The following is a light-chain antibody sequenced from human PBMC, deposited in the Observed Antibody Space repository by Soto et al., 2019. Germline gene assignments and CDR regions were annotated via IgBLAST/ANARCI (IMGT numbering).Light chain of an antibody. Sequence: ELVLTQSPGTLSLSPGERATLSCRASQSVSSSYLAWYLQKPGQAPRLLIYGASSRATGIPDRFSSSGSVTDFTLTISRLEPEDFAVYYCQQYGSSVTFGGGTDVDIK. CDR3: QQYGSSVT. CDR2: GAS. V-gene: IGKV3-20*01. J-gene: IGKJ4*02. CDR1: QSVSSSY.